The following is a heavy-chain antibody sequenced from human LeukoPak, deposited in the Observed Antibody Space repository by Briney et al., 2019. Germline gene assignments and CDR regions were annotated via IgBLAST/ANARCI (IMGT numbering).Heavy chain of an antibody. CDR3: AKANGPGIIAVAGTSFDY. D-gene: IGHD6-19*01. V-gene: IGHV3-11*01. CDR1: GFTFSDYY. CDR2: ISSSGSTI. J-gene: IGHJ4*02. Sequence: GGSLRLSCAASGFTFSDYYMSWIRQAPGKGLEWVSYISSSGSTIYYADSVKGRFTISRDNAKNSLYLQMNSLRAEDTALYYCAKANGPGIIAVAGTSFDYWGQGTLVTVSS.